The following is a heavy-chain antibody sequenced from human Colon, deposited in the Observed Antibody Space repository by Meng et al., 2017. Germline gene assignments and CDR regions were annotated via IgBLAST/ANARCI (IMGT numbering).Heavy chain of an antibody. D-gene: IGHD6-13*01. J-gene: IGHJ6*02. CDR1: GASFSGDNW. V-gene: IGHV4-4*02. CDR2: IHHSGST. CDR3: ARDSRLAAVGRLFGYYHYGMDV. Sequence: QVQLQESGPGLVKPSGTLSLTCAVSGASFSGDNWWTWVRQPPGKGLEWIGGIHHSGSTNYNPSLKSRLTISVDKSKNQFSLTLSSVTAADTAVYHCARDSRLAAVGRLFGYYHYGMDVWGQGTTVTVSS.